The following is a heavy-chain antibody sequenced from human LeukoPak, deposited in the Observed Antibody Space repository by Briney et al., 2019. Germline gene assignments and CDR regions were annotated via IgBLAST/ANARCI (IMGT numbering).Heavy chain of an antibody. V-gene: IGHV4-4*07. D-gene: IGHD3-22*01. CDR2: IYTSGST. CDR3: ARVPYDSSGYSFDY. J-gene: IGHJ4*02. Sequence: SETLSLTCTVSGGSISSYYWSWIRQPAGKGLEWIGRIYTSGSTNYNPSLKSRVTMSVDTSKNQFSLKLSSVTGADTAVYYCARVPYDSSGYSFDYWGQGTLVTVSS. CDR1: GGSISSYY.